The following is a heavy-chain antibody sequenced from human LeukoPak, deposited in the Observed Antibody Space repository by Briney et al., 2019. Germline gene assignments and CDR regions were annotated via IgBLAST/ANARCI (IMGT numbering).Heavy chain of an antibody. V-gene: IGHV4-34*01. D-gene: IGHD4-23*01. CDR1: GGSFCGYY. J-gene: IGHJ4*02. Sequence: SETLSLTCAVYGGSFCGYYWSWIRQPPGKGLEWIGEINHSGSTNYNPSLKSRVTISVDTSKNQFSLKLSSVTAADTAVYYCARGVAVVRYWGQGTLVTVSS. CDR2: INHSGST. CDR3: ARGVAVVRY.